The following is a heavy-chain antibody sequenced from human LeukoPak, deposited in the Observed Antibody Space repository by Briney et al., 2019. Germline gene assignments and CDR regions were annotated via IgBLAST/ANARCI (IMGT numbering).Heavy chain of an antibody. D-gene: IGHD1-26*01. Sequence: QPGGSLRLSCVASEFIFSNYWMIWVRQSPGKGLEWVANIKQDGSDKYYVDSVKGRFIISRDNAKNSLYLQMNSLRAEDTAVYYCARDGRRAITPYNNMDVWGKGTTVTVSS. V-gene: IGHV3-7*01. CDR2: IKQDGSDK. CDR1: EFIFSNYW. CDR3: ARDGRRAITPYNNMDV. J-gene: IGHJ6*03.